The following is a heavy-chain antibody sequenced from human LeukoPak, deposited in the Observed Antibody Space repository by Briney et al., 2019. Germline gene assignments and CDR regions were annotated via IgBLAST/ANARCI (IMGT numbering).Heavy chain of an antibody. CDR1: GYTFTAYY. V-gene: IGHV1-2*06. CDR2: INPNSGGT. Sequence: ASVKVSCKASGYTFTAYYMYWVRQAPGQGLECMGRINPNSGGTDYAQKFQGRVTMTRDTSISTAYMELSRLRSDDTAVYYCATSSEGGYSYGSDIDYWGQGTLVTVSS. CDR3: ATSSEGGYSYGSDIDY. J-gene: IGHJ4*02. D-gene: IGHD5-18*01.